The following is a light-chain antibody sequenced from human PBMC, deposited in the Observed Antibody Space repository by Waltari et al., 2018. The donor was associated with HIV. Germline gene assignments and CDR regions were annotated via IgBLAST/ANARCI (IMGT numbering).Light chain of an antibody. Sequence: DIQMTQSPSSLSAFVGDRVTITCRASQTIDSRMAWYQQKPGAAPKLLIYAASGLHSGVPVRFGGTGYGTLFNFTINVVQAEDSATYYCQQVNSAPFTFGQGTKLKI. CDR3: QQVNSAPFT. J-gene: IGKJ2*01. CDR1: QTIDSR. V-gene: IGKV1-12*01. CDR2: AAS.